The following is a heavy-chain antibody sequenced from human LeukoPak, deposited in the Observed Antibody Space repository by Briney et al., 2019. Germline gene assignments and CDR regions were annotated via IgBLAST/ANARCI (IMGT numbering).Heavy chain of an antibody. Sequence: ASVKVSCKASGGTFSSYAISWVRQAPGQGLEWMGRIIPILGIANYAQKFQGRVTITADKSTSTAYMELSSLRSEDTAVYYCARSESRRSIFDYWGQGTLVTVSS. J-gene: IGHJ4*02. D-gene: IGHD6-6*01. CDR2: IIPILGIA. CDR1: GGTFSSYA. CDR3: ARSESRRSIFDY. V-gene: IGHV1-69*04.